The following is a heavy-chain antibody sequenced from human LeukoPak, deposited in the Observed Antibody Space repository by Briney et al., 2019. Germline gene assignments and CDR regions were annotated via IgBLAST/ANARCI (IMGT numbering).Heavy chain of an antibody. D-gene: IGHD4-17*01. V-gene: IGHV1-2*02. CDR1: GYTFTGYY. CDR2: INPNSGGT. Sequence: ASVKVSCTASGYTFTGYYMHWVRQAPGQGLEWMGWINPNSGGTNYAQKFQGRVTMTRDTSISTAYMELSRLRSDDTAVYYCARDPTTVTTFDYWGQGTLVTVSS. J-gene: IGHJ4*02. CDR3: ARDPTTVTTFDY.